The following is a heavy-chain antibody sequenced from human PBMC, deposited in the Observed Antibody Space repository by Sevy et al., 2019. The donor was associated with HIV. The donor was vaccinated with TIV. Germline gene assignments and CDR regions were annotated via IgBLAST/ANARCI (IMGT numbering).Heavy chain of an antibody. CDR1: GFTFSRYG. J-gene: IGHJ4*02. CDR3: AKLDYDILTGNPHY. V-gene: IGHV3-30*18. D-gene: IGHD3-9*01. Sequence: GGSLRLSCAASGFTFSRYGMHWVRQAPGKGLEWVAVISFDGSKKYYGDSVKGRFTISRDNSKNTLYLAMSSLSPEDTAVYYCAKLDYDILTGNPHYWGQGTLVTVSS. CDR2: ISFDGSKK.